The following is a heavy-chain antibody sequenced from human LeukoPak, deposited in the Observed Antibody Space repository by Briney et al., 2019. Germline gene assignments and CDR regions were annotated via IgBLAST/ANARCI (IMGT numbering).Heavy chain of an antibody. V-gene: IGHV1-69*13. J-gene: IGHJ4*02. CDR3: ARGGDILTGYGFDY. Sequence: SVKVSCKASGGTFSSYAISWVRQAPGQGLEWMGGIIPIFGTANYAQKFQGSVTITADESTSTAYMELSSLRSEDTAVYYCARGGDILTGYGFDYWGQGTPVTVSS. CDR2: IIPIFGTA. CDR1: GGTFSSYA. D-gene: IGHD3-9*01.